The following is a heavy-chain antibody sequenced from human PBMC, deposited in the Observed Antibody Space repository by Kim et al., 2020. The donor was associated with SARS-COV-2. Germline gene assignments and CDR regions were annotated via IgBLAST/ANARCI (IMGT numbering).Heavy chain of an antibody. Sequence: PSLQGRDTIPVDTSQNQFSLKLSSVTAADTAVYYCARWGLYCSGGSCRDYWGQGTLVTVSS. J-gene: IGHJ4*02. CDR3: ARWGLYCSGGSCRDY. D-gene: IGHD2-15*01. V-gene: IGHV4-59*01.